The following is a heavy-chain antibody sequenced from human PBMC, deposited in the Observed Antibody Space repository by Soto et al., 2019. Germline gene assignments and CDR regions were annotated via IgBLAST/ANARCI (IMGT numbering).Heavy chain of an antibody. V-gene: IGHV5-51*01. D-gene: IGHD1-26*01. CDR2: IYPGDSDT. CDR1: GYSCSTYG. Sequence: IRWRVVGYSCSTYGGAWVSQKPEKGLEWMGIIYPGDSDTRYSPSFQGQVTISADKSISTAYLRWSSLKASDTAMYYYANRVFFFSHTRTEGSGARCRDPWG. CDR3: ANRVFFFSHTRTEGSGARCRDP. J-gene: IGHJ5*02.